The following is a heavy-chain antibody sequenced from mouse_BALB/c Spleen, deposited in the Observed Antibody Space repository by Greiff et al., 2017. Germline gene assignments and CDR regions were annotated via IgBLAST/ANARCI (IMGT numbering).Heavy chain of an antibody. CDR2: ISSGGST. Sequence: EVHLVESGGGLVKPGGSLKLSCAASGFTFSSYAMSWVRQTPEKRLEWVASISSGGSTYYPDSVKGRFTISRDNARNILYLQMSSLRSEDTAMYYCARGRTANWYFDVWGAGTTVTVSS. CDR3: ARGRTANWYFDV. J-gene: IGHJ1*01. CDR1: GFTFSSYA. V-gene: IGHV5-6-5*01. D-gene: IGHD1-2*01.